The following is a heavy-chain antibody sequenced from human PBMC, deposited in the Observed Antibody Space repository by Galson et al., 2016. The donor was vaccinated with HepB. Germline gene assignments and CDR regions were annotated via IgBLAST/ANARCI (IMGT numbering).Heavy chain of an antibody. CDR2: IHNSGYT. V-gene: IGHV4-30-4*08. CDR1: GASVSGGDYS. D-gene: IGHD5-18*01. CDR3: ARDGPRSAMGI. J-gene: IGHJ4*02. Sequence: TLSLTCNVSGASVSGGDYSWSWIRQPPGKGLEWIGYIHNSGYTNYSPSLKSRLTISLDTAKNQFSLRLRSVTAADTALYYCARDGPRSAMGIWGLGTLVAVSS.